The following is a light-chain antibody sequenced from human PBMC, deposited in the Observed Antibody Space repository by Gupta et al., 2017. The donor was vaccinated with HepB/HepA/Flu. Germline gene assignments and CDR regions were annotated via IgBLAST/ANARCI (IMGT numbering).Light chain of an antibody. CDR2: ELS. V-gene: IGKV2D-29*01. CDR3: SQRLEDPRS. CDR1: QRRLHSDGKTY. J-gene: IGKJ2*04. Sequence: IVMTQTPLSLSVTPRQPASMSCKSSQRRLHSDGKTYLNWYLQKPGRLPQLLLYELSDRCSAVLDKISVRRASGAFRLIIIRRVAHDVVVYYCSQRLEDPRSFGHGTKLEIK.